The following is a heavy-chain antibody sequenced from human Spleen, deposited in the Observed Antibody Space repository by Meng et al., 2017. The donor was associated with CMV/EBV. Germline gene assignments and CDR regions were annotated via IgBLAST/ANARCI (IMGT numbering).Heavy chain of an antibody. D-gene: IGHD2-2*02. CDR2: IYYSGST. CDR3: ARACGEYCSSATCYKGRWFDP. CDR1: SSYY. Sequence: SSYYWGWIRQPPGKGLEWIGSIYYSGSTYYSPSLKSRVTIAVDTSKNQFSLKLDSVTAADTAVYHCARACGEYCSSATCYKGRWFDPWGQGTLVTVSS. J-gene: IGHJ5*02. V-gene: IGHV4-39*07.